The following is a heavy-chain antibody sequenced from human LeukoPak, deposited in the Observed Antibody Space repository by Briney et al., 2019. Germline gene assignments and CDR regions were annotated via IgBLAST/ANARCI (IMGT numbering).Heavy chain of an antibody. V-gene: IGHV4-39*01. Sequence: PAETLSLTCTVSGGSISSSTYYWGWIRRPPGKGLEWIGSVYYSGSTYYNPSLTSRVTVSVDTSKNQFSLNLSSVTAADTAVYYCVRGSTLRHYQYWGQGTLVTVSS. D-gene: IGHD3-16*01. CDR3: VRGSTLRHYQY. J-gene: IGHJ4*02. CDR1: GGSISSSTYY. CDR2: VYYSGST.